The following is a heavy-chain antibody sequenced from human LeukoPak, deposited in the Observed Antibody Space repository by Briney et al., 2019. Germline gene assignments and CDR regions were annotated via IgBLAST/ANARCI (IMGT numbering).Heavy chain of an antibody. D-gene: IGHD2-21*01. CDR1: GYSFTSYW. Sequence: GESLKISCKGSGYSFTSYWIGWVRQMPGKGLGWTGIIYPGDSDTRYSPSFQGQVSISADKSIGTAYLQWSSLKASDTAMYYCARHGVVVRSDAFDIWGQGTMVTVSS. J-gene: IGHJ3*02. CDR3: ARHGVVVRSDAFDI. CDR2: IYPGDSDT. V-gene: IGHV5-51*01.